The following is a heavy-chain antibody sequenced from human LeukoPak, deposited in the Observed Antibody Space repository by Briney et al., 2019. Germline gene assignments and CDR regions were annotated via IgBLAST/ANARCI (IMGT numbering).Heavy chain of an antibody. V-gene: IGHV3-30*02. J-gene: IGHJ6*03. Sequence: GGSLRLSCAASGFTFSDYSMHWVRQAPGKGLNWVAFIRYDGNNKYYADSVKGRFTISRDNSKNTLYLQMNSLRAEDTAVYYCAKGGEVDDFWSGYYSYYYYMDVWGKGTTVTVSS. CDR1: GFTFSDYS. CDR3: AKGGEVDDFWSGYYSYYYYMDV. CDR2: IRYDGNNK. D-gene: IGHD3-3*01.